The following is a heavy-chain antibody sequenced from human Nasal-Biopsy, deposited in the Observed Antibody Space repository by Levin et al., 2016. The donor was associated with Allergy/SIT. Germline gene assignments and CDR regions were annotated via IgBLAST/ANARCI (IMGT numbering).Heavy chain of an antibody. CDR1: GFTFSSYW. J-gene: IGHJ4*02. V-gene: IGHV3-7*01. D-gene: IGHD2-21*01. CDR3: SRGHVAY. Sequence: GGSLRLSCAASGFTFSSYWMTWVRQAPGKGLEWVANINQEGSEINYVDSVKGRFTISRDNARNPLYLQMNSLRAEDTAMYYCSRGHVAYWGQGTLVTVSS. CDR2: INQEGSEI.